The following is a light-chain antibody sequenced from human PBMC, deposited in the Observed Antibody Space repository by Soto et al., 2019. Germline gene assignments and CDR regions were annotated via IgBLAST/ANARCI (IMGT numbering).Light chain of an antibody. V-gene: IGLV1-44*01. CDR2: ANT. CDR1: TSNIGSNA. J-gene: IGLJ2*01. Sequence: QSVLTQPPSASAPPGQRVTISCSGSTSNIGSNAVNWYQQLPGTAPKLLMYANTQRPSGVPYRFSDSQSGTSASLAISGLQSEDEYTYYCATWDDSLNVWLFGGGTKVTVL. CDR3: ATWDDSLNVWL.